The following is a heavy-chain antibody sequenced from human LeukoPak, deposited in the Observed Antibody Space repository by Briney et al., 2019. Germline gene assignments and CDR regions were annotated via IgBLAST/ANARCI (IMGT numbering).Heavy chain of an antibody. Sequence: PGGSLRLSCAASGFTFSSNEMNWVRQAPGKGLEWVSYIVSSGSTIYYADSVRGRFTISRDNAKNSLYLQMNSLRAEDTAVYYCARGGYCSGGTCYKWNAFDIWGQGTMVTVSS. CDR3: ARGGYCSGGTCYKWNAFDI. D-gene: IGHD2-15*01. CDR1: GFTFSSNE. J-gene: IGHJ3*02. V-gene: IGHV3-48*03. CDR2: IVSSGSTI.